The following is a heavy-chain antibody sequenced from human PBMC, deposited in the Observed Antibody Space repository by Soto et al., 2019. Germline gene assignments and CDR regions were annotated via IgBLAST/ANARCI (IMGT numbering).Heavy chain of an antibody. CDR2: ISSYNGNT. CDR1: GYTFTSHG. Sequence: PSVKVSCKASGYTFTSHGISWVRQAPGQGLEWMGLISSYNGNTNYAQKLQGIVNMTTDTSTSTAYMELRSLRSDDTAVYYCARERRAYYYHITGYYFGXWGQVTLLTLSX. V-gene: IGHV1-18*04. J-gene: IGHJ4*02. CDR3: ARERRAYYYHITGYYFGX. D-gene: IGHD3-22*01.